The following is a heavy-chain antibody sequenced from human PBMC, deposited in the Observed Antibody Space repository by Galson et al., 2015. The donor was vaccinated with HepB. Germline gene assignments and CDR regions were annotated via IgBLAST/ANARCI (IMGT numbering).Heavy chain of an antibody. CDR2: IHYNGNT. Sequence: ETLSLTCAVSGGSIIGATYYWSWVRQPPGKALEFIGYIHYNGNTNYNPSLKSRVTISVDTSKNQFSLELNSVTAADTAVYYCARGDTSSAWGGYWGQGTLVTVSS. CDR3: ARGDTSSAWGGY. CDR1: GGSIIGATYY. V-gene: IGHV4-61*01. J-gene: IGHJ4*02. D-gene: IGHD6-19*01.